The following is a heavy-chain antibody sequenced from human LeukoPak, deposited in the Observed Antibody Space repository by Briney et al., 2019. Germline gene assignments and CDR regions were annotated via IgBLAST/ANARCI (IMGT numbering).Heavy chain of an antibody. CDR1: GYTFTSYD. Sequence: ASVKVSCKASGYTFTSYDINWVRQATGQGLEWMGWMNPNSGNTGYAQKFQGRVTMTRNTSISTAYMELSSLRSEDTAVYYCARTRTYYDILTGYYKYYYYGMDVWGQGTTVTASS. D-gene: IGHD3-9*01. J-gene: IGHJ6*02. CDR3: ARTRTYYDILTGYYKYYYYGMDV. CDR2: MNPNSGNT. V-gene: IGHV1-8*01.